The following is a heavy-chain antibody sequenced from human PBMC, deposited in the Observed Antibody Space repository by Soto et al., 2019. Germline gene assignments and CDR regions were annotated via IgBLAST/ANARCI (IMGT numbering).Heavy chain of an antibody. CDR1: GFTFDDCA. Sequence: GGSLRLSCSASGFTFDDCAMHWDRQAPGKGPEWVSGISWDSATVGYAESVKGRFTITRDDAKNSLYLQMDSLRREDTALYYCVQGRYPTMATPLDHWGQGTLVTVSS. J-gene: IGHJ5*02. CDR3: VQGRYPTMATPLDH. CDR2: ISWDSATV. D-gene: IGHD3-9*01. V-gene: IGHV3-9*01.